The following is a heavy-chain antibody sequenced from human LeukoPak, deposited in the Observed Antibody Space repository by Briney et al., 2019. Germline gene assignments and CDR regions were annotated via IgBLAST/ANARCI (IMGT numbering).Heavy chain of an antibody. Sequence: ASVKVSCKASGYTFTSYAMNWVRQAPGQGLEWMGWINTNTGNPTYAQGFTGRFVFSLDTSVSTAYLQISSLKAEDTAVYYCALFSSSWHPSLYNWFDPWGQGTLVTVSS. D-gene: IGHD6-13*01. J-gene: IGHJ5*02. V-gene: IGHV7-4-1*02. CDR2: INTNTGNP. CDR3: ALFSSSWHPSLYNWFDP. CDR1: GYTFTSYA.